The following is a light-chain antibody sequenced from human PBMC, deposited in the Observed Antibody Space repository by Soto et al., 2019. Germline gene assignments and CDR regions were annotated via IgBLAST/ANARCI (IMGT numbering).Light chain of an antibody. J-gene: IGKJ1*01. CDR2: DAS. V-gene: IGKV3-11*01. CDR3: QQRSNWRRT. Sequence: ETVFSLSPATLSLPKGERATPSCRASQSVSSYLAWYQQKPGQAPRLLIYDASNRATGIPARFSGSGSRTDFTLTISSLEPEDFAVYYCQQRSNWRRTFGQGTKVDIK. CDR1: QSVSSY.